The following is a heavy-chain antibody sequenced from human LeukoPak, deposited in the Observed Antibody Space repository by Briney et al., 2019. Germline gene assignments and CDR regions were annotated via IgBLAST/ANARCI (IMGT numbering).Heavy chain of an antibody. J-gene: IGHJ4*02. Sequence: GGSLRLSCAASGFTFSSYGMHWVRQAPGKGLEWVAVIWYDGSNKYYADSVKGRFTISRDNSKNTLYLQMNSLRAEDTAVYYCARDLRETYGSGSSCGYWGQGTLVTVSS. CDR3: ARDLRETYGSGSSCGY. CDR2: IWYDGSNK. D-gene: IGHD3-10*01. CDR1: GFTFSSYG. V-gene: IGHV3-33*01.